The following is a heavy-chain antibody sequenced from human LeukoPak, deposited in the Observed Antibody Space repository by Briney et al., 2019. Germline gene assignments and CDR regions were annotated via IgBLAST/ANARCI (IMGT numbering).Heavy chain of an antibody. CDR2: INSDGSRT. CDR1: GFTFSTYW. Sequence: GGSLRLSCAASGFTFSTYWMHWVRQTPGEGLVWVSSINSDGSRTPYADSVKGRFTISRDNAKNTLYLEMNSLRAEDTAVYYCAREENSFDSWGQGNLVTVSS. V-gene: IGHV3-74*01. J-gene: IGHJ4*02. CDR3: AREENSFDS.